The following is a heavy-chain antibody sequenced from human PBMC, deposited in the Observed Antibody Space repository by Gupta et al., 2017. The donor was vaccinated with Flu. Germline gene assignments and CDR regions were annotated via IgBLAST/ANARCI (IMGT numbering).Heavy chain of an antibody. D-gene: IGHD6-13*01. CDR2: IKQDGSEK. CDR1: GFTFSSYW. J-gene: IGHJ4*02. Sequence: ASGFTFSSYWMTWVRQAPGKGLEWVASIKQDGSEKHYVDSVEGRFTISRDNAMNSLFLQLNSLSAEDTAVYYCARAGYSSNWAPEYWGQGTLVTVSS. CDR3: ARAGYSSNWAPEY. V-gene: IGHV3-7*01.